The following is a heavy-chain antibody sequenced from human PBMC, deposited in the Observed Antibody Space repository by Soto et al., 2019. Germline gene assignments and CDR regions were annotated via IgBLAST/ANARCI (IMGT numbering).Heavy chain of an antibody. CDR2: IYSSGST. Sequence: QVQLQESGPGLVKPSQTLSLTCTVSGGSISSGGYYWSWIRHHPWKGLEWIGYIYSSGSTYYNPSRRSRVTISADTSKNQFSLKLTSVTAADTAVYYCVRDYDYDSSRNDAFDIWGQAKMVTVSS. J-gene: IGHJ3*02. CDR1: GGSISSGGYY. CDR3: VRDYDYDSSRNDAFDI. V-gene: IGHV4-31*03. D-gene: IGHD3-22*01.